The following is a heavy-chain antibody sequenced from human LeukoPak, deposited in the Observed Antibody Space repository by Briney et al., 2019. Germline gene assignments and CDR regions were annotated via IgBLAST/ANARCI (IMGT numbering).Heavy chain of an antibody. Sequence: SVKVSCKASGGTFSSYAISWVRQAPGQGLEWVGGIIPIFGTANYAQKFQGRVTITTDESTSTAYMELSSLRSEDTAVYYCASTSLSSYDSSGYYSYDAFDIWGQGTMVTVSS. CDR3: ASTSLSSYDSSGYYSYDAFDI. J-gene: IGHJ3*02. V-gene: IGHV1-69*05. CDR2: IIPIFGTA. CDR1: GGTFSSYA. D-gene: IGHD3-22*01.